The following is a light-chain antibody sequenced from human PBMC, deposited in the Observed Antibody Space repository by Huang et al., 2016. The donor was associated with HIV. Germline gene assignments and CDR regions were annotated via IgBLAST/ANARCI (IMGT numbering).Light chain of an antibody. CDR3: QQYGRSPQT. CDR1: ESITGGH. Sequence: EILLTQSPGTRSLAPWERATLSCRASESITGGHVAWYQQKPGQAPRHLIHGTSSRATGIPDRFSGSGSGTDFSLIISMLEPGDFAVYYCQQYGRSPQTFGQGTKVEIK. V-gene: IGKV3-20*01. CDR2: GTS. J-gene: IGKJ1*01.